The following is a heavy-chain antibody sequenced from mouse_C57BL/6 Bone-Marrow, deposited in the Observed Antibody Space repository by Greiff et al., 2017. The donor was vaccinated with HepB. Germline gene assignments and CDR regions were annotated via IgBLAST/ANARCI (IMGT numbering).Heavy chain of an antibody. CDR3: ARSWSSALYAMDY. Sequence: QVQLKQSGAELVRPGTSVKVSCKASGYAFTNYLIEWVKQRPGQGLEWIGVINPGSGGTNYNEKFKGKATLTADKSSSTAYMQLSSLTSEDSAVYFCARSWSSALYAMDYWGQGTSVTVSS. CDR2: INPGSGGT. V-gene: IGHV1-54*01. J-gene: IGHJ4*01. D-gene: IGHD3-2*02. CDR1: GYAFTNYL.